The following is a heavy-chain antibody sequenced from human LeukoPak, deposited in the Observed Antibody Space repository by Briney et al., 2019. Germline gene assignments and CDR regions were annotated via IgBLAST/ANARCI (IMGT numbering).Heavy chain of an antibody. V-gene: IGHV3-21*01. Sequence: PGGSLRLSCAASGFTFSSYSMNWVRQAPGKGLEWVSSISSSSSYIYYADSVKGRLTISRDNAKNSLYLQMNSLRAEDTAVYYCARDEGASFDYRGQGTLVTVSS. CDR1: GFTFSSYS. CDR3: ARDEGASFDY. D-gene: IGHD1-26*01. J-gene: IGHJ4*02. CDR2: ISSSSSYI.